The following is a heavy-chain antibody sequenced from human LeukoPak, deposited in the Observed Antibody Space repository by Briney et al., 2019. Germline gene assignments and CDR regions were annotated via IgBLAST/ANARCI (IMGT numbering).Heavy chain of an antibody. D-gene: IGHD3-3*01. CDR3: ARGRSNVLRFLGTSNWFDP. CDR1: GYTFTGYY. V-gene: IGHV1-2*02. CDR2: INPNSGGT. Sequence: ASVKVSCKASGYTFTGYYMHWVRQAPGQGLEWMGWINPNSGGTNYAQKFQGRVTMTRDTSISTAYMELSSLRSEDTAVYYCARGRSNVLRFLGTSNWFDPWGQGTLVTVSS. J-gene: IGHJ5*02.